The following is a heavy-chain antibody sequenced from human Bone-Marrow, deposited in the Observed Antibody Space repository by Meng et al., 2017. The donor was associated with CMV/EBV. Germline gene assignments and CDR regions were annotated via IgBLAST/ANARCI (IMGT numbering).Heavy chain of an antibody. CDR2: IIPILGIA. V-gene: IGHV1-69*10. D-gene: IGHD6-13*01. CDR1: GGTFSSYA. J-gene: IGHJ5*02. CDR3: ASGVAAAGGWFDP. Sequence: KASGGTFSSYASSWVRRAPGQGLEWMGGIIPILGIANYAQKFQGRVTITADKSTSTAYMELSSLRSEDTAVYYCASGVAAAGGWFDPWGQGTLVTVSS.